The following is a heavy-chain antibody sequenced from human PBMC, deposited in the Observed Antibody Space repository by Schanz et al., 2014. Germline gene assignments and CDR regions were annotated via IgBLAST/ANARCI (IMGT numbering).Heavy chain of an antibody. CDR2: VWSDGNTK. CDR1: GFTFSRFG. V-gene: IGHV3-33*01. Sequence: QVQLVESGGGVVRPGRSLRLSCATSGFTFSRFGMHWVRQAPGKGPEWVALVWSDGNTKYYVDSVKGRFTISRDNSMNTLHLQMDGLRSEDTAVYYCAGTYCSSTSCYTGYYYMDVWGKGTTVTVSS. CDR3: AGTYCSSTSCYTGYYYMDV. D-gene: IGHD2-2*02. J-gene: IGHJ6*03.